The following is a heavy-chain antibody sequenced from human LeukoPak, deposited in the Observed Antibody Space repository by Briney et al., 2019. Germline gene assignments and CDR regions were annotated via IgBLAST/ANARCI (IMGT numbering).Heavy chain of an antibody. CDR1: GYPFTGYY. J-gene: IGHJ4*02. D-gene: IGHD1-14*01. CDR2: INPDSGGT. Sequence: GASVKVSCKASGYPFTGYYMHWVRQAPGQGLEWMGWINPDSGGTMYPQKFQGRVTMTRDTSINTAYMELSSLTSDDTAVFYCARDLRGPGDYFDYWGQGTLVTVSS. V-gene: IGHV1-2*02. CDR3: ARDLRGPGDYFDY.